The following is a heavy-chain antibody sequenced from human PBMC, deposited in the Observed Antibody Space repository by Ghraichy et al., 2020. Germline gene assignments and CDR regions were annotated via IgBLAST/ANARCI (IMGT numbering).Heavy chain of an antibody. J-gene: IGHJ4*02. CDR3: LCNAGCYN. Sequence: SETLSLTCTVSGASITSHYWSWMRQPPGKGLEWIGRISNSGITYYNPSLASRITISADTSKSQFSLKLSSVTAADTALYYCLCNAGCYNWGQGILVAVSS. V-gene: IGHV4-59*11. CDR2: ISNSGIT. D-gene: IGHD3-10*01. CDR1: GASITSHY.